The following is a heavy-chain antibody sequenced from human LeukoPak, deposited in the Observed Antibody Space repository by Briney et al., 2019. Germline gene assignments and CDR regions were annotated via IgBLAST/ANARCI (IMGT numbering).Heavy chain of an antibody. CDR1: GFTFSSYA. J-gene: IGHJ4*02. D-gene: IGHD3-22*01. V-gene: IGHV3-23*01. CDR2: ISGSGGST. CDR3: AKGLYYDSSGYSHFDY. Sequence: PGGSLRLSCAASGFTFSSYAMSWVRQAPGKGLEWVSAISGSGGSTYYADSVKGRFTISRDNSKNTLYLQMNSLRAEDTAVYYCAKGLYYDSSGYSHFDYWGQGTLVTVSS.